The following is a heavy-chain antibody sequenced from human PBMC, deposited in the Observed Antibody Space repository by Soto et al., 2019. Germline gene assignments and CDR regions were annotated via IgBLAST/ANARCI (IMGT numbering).Heavy chain of an antibody. Sequence: PSETLSLTCAVYGGSFSGYYCSWIRQPPWKGLEWIGEINHSGITNYNPFLKSRVTISVDTSKNQFSLKLSSVTAADTAVYYCARGGPIFLSGYHPAYYFDFWGQGTLVTVSS. D-gene: IGHD3-3*01. CDR3: ARGGPIFLSGYHPAYYFDF. CDR2: INHSGIT. J-gene: IGHJ4*02. V-gene: IGHV4-34*01. CDR1: GGSFSGYY.